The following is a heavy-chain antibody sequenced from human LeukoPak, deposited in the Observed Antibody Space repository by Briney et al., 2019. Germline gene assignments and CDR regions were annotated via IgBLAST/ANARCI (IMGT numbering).Heavy chain of an antibody. CDR1: GFTFSSYW. J-gene: IGHJ4*02. D-gene: IGHD4-17*01. CDR3: ARGTTVTTPSLSY. V-gene: IGHV3-7*01. CDR2: IKQDGSEK. Sequence: GGSLRLSCAASGFTFSSYWMSWVRQAPGKGLEWVANIKQDGSEKYYVDSVKGRFTISRDNAKNSLYLQMNSLRAEDTAVYCCARGTTVTTPSLSYWGQGTLVTVSS.